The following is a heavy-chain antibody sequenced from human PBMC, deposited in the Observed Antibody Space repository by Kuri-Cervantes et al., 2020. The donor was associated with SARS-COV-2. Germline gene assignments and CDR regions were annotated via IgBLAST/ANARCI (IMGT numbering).Heavy chain of an antibody. V-gene: IGHV1-69*06. Sequence: SVKVSCKASGGTFTTYNIYWVRQAPGQGLEWMGGIIPILGTTNYAQKFQGRLTISADKSSGTAYMYLSSLRSEGTATYFCARDHRGSDYSASTDYWGQGTLVTVSS. J-gene: IGHJ4*02. CDR1: GGTFTTYN. CDR3: ARDHRGSDYSASTDY. D-gene: IGHD4-17*01. CDR2: IIPILGTT.